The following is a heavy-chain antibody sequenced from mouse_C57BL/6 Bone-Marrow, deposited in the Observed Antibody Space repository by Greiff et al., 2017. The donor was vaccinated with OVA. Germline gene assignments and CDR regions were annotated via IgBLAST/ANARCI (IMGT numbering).Heavy chain of an antibody. D-gene: IGHD2-4*01. V-gene: IGHV5-6*02. CDR2: ISSGGSYT. CDR3: ARHNYYDYDVWFAY. CDR1: GFTFSSYG. Sequence: DVMLVESGGDLVKPGGSLKLSCAASGFTFSSYGMSWVRQTPDKRLEWVATISSGGSYTYYPDSVKGRFTISRDNAKNTLYLQMSSLKSEDTAMYYCARHNYYDYDVWFAYWGQGTLVTVSA. J-gene: IGHJ3*01.